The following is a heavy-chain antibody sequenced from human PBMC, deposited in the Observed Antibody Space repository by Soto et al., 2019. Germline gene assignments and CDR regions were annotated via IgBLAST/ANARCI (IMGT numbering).Heavy chain of an antibody. CDR2: ISVSGDTT. V-gene: IGHV3-23*01. CDR1: GFTFSNYD. Sequence: GGSLRLSCAASGFTFSNYDMSWVRQAPGKGLEWVSAISVSGDTTYYADSVKGRLTISRDNSKNTLYLQMNTLRAEDTAVYYCAKNRNTGVAGTSCWFGPWGQGTLVTVS. D-gene: IGHD6-19*01. J-gene: IGHJ5*02. CDR3: AKNRNTGVAGTSCWFGP.